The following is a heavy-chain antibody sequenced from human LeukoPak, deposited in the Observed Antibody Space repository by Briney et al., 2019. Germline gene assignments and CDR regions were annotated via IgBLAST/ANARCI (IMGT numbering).Heavy chain of an antibody. CDR3: ARSPYRLFYFDY. CDR1: GGSIINSDYY. D-gene: IGHD5-18*01. J-gene: IGHJ4*02. V-gene: IGHV4-30-4*08. Sequence: SETLSLTCTVSGGSIINSDYYWGWIRQPPGKGLEWIGYIYYGGSTYYTPSLKSRLTISVDTSKNQFSLKLSSVTAADTAVYYCARSPYRLFYFDYWGQGTLVTVSS. CDR2: IYYGGST.